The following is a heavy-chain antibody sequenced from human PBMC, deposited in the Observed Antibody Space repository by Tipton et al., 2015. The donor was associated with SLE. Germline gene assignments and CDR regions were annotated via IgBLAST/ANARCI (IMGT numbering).Heavy chain of an antibody. CDR2: IHSSGST. J-gene: IGHJ4*02. Sequence: TLSLTCTVSGGSISSSYWSWIRQPPGQGLEWIGYIHSSGSTNYNPSLKSRVTMSVDTSRNQFSLKLSSVTAADTAVYFCARLFGDYGDFFDFWGQGTLVTVSS. CDR1: GGSISSSY. D-gene: IGHD4-17*01. V-gene: IGHV4-59*12. CDR3: ARLFGDYGDFFDF.